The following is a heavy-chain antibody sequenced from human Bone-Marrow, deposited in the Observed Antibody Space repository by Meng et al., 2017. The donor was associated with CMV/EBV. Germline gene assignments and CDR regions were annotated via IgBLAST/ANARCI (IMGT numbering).Heavy chain of an antibody. J-gene: IGHJ6*02. D-gene: IGHD4-11*01. CDR3: ARVSIGPNPRTTVTKYYYYYYGMDV. CDR1: GFTFTSSA. Sequence: SVKVSCKASGFTFTSSAVQWVRQARGQRLEWIGWIVVGSGNTNYAQKFQERVTITRDMSTSTAYMELSSLRSEDTAVYYCARVSIGPNPRTTVTKYYYYYYGMDVWGQGTTVTVSS. CDR2: IVVGSGNT. V-gene: IGHV1-58*01.